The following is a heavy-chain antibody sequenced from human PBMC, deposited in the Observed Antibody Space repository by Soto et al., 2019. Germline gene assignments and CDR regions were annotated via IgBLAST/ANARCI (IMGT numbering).Heavy chain of an antibody. CDR3: ARLASLLQPIDS. CDR1: GYTFTNYW. D-gene: IGHD4-4*01. V-gene: IGHV5-51*01. Sequence: PGESLKISCQTSGYTFTNYWIGWVRQMPGGGLEWLGLIFPRDSDIRYSPSFEGQVTVSADRSTATAFLQWHSLEASDTALYFCARLASLLQPIDSWGQGTLVTVSS. CDR2: IFPRDSDI. J-gene: IGHJ5*01.